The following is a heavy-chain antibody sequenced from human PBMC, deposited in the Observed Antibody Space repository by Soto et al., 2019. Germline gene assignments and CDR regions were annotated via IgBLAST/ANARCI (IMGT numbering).Heavy chain of an antibody. D-gene: IGHD6-19*01. CDR1: GFTFSSYA. V-gene: IGHV3-23*01. CDR2: ITGGGENT. Sequence: GGSLRLSCAASGFTFSSYAMSWVRQGPGKGLEWVSSITGGGENTHYADSVKGRFTISRDNSKNTLSLQMNSLRVDDTAVYHCAKGRIAVAAPFNWFDPWGQGTLVTVSS. CDR3: AKGRIAVAAPFNWFDP. J-gene: IGHJ5*02.